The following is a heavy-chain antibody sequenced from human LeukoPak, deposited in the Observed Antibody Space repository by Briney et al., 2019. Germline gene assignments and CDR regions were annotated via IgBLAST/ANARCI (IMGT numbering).Heavy chain of an antibody. V-gene: IGHV3-74*01. J-gene: IGHJ6*02. D-gene: IGHD3-16*02. CDR1: GFTFSNYW. CDR2: INSDGSSS. Sequence: GGSLRLSCAASGFTFSNYWMLWVRQAPGKGLVWVSRINSDGSSSSYADSVKGLFTISRDNTKNTVYLQMNSLRAEDTAVYFCARRHRDYYGMDVWGQGTTVTVSS. CDR3: ARRHRDYYGMDV.